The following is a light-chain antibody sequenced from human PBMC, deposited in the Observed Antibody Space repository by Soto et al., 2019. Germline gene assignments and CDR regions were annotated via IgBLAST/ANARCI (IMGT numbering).Light chain of an antibody. Sequence: DIQMTQSPSTLSGSVGERVTITCRASQTISSWLAWYQQKPGKAHKLLIYKAYTLKSGVQSRFSGSGSGTEFTLTIRSLQPDDFATYYCKHYNSYSEAFGRGTKVDIK. J-gene: IGKJ1*01. CDR2: KAY. CDR3: KHYNSYSEA. CDR1: QTISSW. V-gene: IGKV1-5*03.